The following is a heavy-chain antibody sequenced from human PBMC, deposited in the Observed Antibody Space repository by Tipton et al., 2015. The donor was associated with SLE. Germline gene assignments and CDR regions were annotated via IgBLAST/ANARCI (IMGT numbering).Heavy chain of an antibody. CDR3: ARQGSSSWGYYYYMDV. CDR2: IYYSGST. Sequence: TLSLTCTVSGGSISSYYWSWIRQPPGKGLEWIGSIYYSGSTYYNPSLKSRVTISVDTSKNQFSLKLSSVTAADTAVYYCARQGSSSWGYYYYMDVWGKGTTVTVSS. J-gene: IGHJ6*03. CDR1: GGSISSYY. D-gene: IGHD6-13*01. V-gene: IGHV4-59*05.